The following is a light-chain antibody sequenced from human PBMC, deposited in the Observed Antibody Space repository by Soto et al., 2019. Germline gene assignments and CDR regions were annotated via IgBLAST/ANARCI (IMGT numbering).Light chain of an antibody. V-gene: IGLV2-11*01. CDR1: SSPVGGYHY. CDR2: AGS. Sequence: QSALTQPRSVSGSPGQSVTISCTGTSSPVGGYHYVSWYQQFPGKAPQLMIYAGSQRPSGVSDRFSASESANTASLTISGLQAEDEADCYCCSYAGRSTYVFXTGTKVTVL. J-gene: IGLJ1*01. CDR3: CSYAGRSTYV.